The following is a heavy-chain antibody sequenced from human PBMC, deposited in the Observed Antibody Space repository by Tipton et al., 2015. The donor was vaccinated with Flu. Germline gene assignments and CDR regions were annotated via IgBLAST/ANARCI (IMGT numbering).Heavy chain of an antibody. CDR2: MYVSGST. D-gene: IGHD3-10*01. CDR3: ARGSGSGTDVTFYF. Sequence: TLSLTCTVSGGSMSSFYWTWIRQPAGKGLEWIGRMYVSGSTKYNPSLKSRVTMSVDTSKNQFSLKLSSVTAADTAVYYCARGSGSGTDVTFYFWGQGTPVTVSS. J-gene: IGHJ4*02. CDR1: GGSMSSFY. V-gene: IGHV4-4*07.